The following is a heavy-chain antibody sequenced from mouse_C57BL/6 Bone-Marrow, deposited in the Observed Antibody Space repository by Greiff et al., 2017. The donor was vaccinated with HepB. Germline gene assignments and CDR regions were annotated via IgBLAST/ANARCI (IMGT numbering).Heavy chain of an antibody. CDR2: ILPGSGRT. V-gene: IGHV1-9*01. Sequence: VQLQESGAELMKPGASVKLSCKATGYTFTGYWIEWVKQRPGHGLEWIGEILPGSGRTNYNEKFKGKATFTADTSSNTGTMQLSSLTAEDSAIYYCARSVYYDRNAIDSWGQGTSVTVSS. CDR3: ARSVYYDRNAIDS. CDR1: GYTFTGYW. J-gene: IGHJ4*01. D-gene: IGHD2-4*01.